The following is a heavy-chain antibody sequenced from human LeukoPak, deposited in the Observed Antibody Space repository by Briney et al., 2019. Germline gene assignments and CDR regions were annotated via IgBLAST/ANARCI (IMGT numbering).Heavy chain of an antibody. V-gene: IGHV1-69*02. J-gene: IGHJ4*02. CDR2: IIPILGIA. CDR1: GATFSSYT. Sequence: SVKVSCTASGATFSSYTISWVRQAPGQGLEWMGRIIPILGIANYAQKFQGRVTITADKSTSTAYMELSSLRSEDTAVYYCARSPYYYDSSGYYVDYWGQGTLVTVSS. D-gene: IGHD3-22*01. CDR3: ARSPYYYDSSGYYVDY.